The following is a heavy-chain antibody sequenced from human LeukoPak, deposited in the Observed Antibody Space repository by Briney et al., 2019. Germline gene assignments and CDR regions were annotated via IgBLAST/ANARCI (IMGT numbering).Heavy chain of an antibody. CDR3: ARGETTVFAY. CDR2: IYYSGST. J-gene: IGHJ4*02. V-gene: IGHV4-59*11. Sequence: SETLSLTGTVSGGSISSHYWSWIRQPPGKGLEWIGYIYYSGSTNYNPSLKSRVTISVDTSKNQFSLKLSSVTAADTAVYYCARGETTVFAYWGQGTLVTVSS. CDR1: GGSISSHY. D-gene: IGHD4-11*01.